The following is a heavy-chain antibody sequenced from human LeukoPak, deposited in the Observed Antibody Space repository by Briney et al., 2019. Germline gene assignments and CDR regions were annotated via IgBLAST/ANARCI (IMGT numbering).Heavy chain of an antibody. CDR3: AREGRLVRAFDY. CDR2: IYSSGST. V-gene: IGHV4-61*02. J-gene: IGHJ4*02. CDR1: GGSISSETYY. D-gene: IGHD6-19*01. Sequence: MTSETLSLTCTVSGGSISSETYYWTWVRQPAGKGLEWIGRIYSSGSTSYNPSLKSRVTISVDTSKNQFSLKLSSVTAADTAVYYCAREGRLVRAFDYWGQGTLVTVSS.